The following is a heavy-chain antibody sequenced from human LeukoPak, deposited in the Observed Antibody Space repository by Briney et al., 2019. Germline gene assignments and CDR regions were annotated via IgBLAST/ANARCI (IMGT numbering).Heavy chain of an antibody. CDR2: INTNTGNP. D-gene: IGHD3-22*01. CDR1: GYILTNYV. CDR3: ARGDYDTHGYQTR. Sequence: ASVKVSCKASGYILTNYVLHWVRQAPGQGPELMGWINTNTGNPTYAQGSAGRFVFSLDTSVSTAYLQISSLQADDTAMYYCARGDYDTHGYQTRWGQGTLVTVSS. J-gene: IGHJ4*02. V-gene: IGHV7-4-1*02.